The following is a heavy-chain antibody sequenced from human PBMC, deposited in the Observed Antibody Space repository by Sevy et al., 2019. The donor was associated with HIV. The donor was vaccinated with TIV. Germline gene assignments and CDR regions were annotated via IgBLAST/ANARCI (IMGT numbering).Heavy chain of an antibody. J-gene: IGHJ4*02. V-gene: IGHV3-7*01. D-gene: IGHD3-16*01. CDR1: GFTFSSYW. Sequence: GGSLRISCAASGFTFSSYWMSWVRQAPGKGLEWVANIKQDGSEKNYVDSVKGRFTISRDNAKNSLYLQMNSLIADDTAVYYCARDGVMGSYWGQGTLVTVSS. CDR2: IKQDGSEK. CDR3: ARDGVMGSY.